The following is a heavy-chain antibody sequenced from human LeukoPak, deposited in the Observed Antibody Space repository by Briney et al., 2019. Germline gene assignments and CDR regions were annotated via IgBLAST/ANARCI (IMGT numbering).Heavy chain of an antibody. CDR1: GFTFTKCA. Sequence: GGSLRLSCAASGFTFTKCAMSWVRQAPGKGLEWVAIITATGDTAYYADSVKGRFTISRDNSRNTVYMQMDSLRAEDTAIYYCAGDRNSVWYSPLDYWGQETQVTVSP. D-gene: IGHD6-19*01. J-gene: IGHJ4*02. V-gene: IGHV3-23*01. CDR2: ITATGDTA. CDR3: AGDRNSVWYSPLDY.